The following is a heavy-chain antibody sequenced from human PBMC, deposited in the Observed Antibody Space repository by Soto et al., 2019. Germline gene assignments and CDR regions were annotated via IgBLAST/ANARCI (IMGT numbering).Heavy chain of an antibody. V-gene: IGHV1-2*04. J-gene: IGHJ4*02. D-gene: IGHD3-9*01. CDR2: INPNSGGT. CDR3: ARGVPIYYDILTGFDY. CDR1: GYTFTGYY. Sequence: ASVKVSCKASGYTFTGYYMHWVRQAPGQGLEWMGWINPNSGGTNYAQKFQGWVTMTRDTSISTAYMGLSSLRSDDTAVYYFARGVPIYYDILTGFDYWGQGTLVTVSS.